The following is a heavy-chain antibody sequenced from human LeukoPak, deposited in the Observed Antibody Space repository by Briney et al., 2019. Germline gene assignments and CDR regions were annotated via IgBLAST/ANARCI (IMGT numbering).Heavy chain of an antibody. CDR3: ARDSCTNGVCYPYYYMDV. V-gene: IGHV1-69*04. Sequence: SVKVSCKASGGTFSSYTISWVRQAPGQGLDWMGRIIPILGIANYAQKFQGRVTITADKSTSTAYMELSSLRSEDTAVYYCARDSCTNGVCYPYYYMDVWGKGTTVTVSS. D-gene: IGHD2-8*01. CDR2: IIPILGIA. J-gene: IGHJ6*03. CDR1: GGTFSSYT.